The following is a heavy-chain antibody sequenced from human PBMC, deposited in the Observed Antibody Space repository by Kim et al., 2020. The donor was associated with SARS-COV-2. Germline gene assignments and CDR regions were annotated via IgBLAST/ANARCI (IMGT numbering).Heavy chain of an antibody. Sequence: GGSLRLSCAASGFTFSSYAMHWVRQAPGKGLEWVAVISYDGSNKYYADSVKGRFTISRDNSKNTLYLQMNSLRAEDTAVYYCARDRPLSDSSGYTAPGGGFQHWGQGTLVTVSS. J-gene: IGHJ1*01. CDR3: ARDRPLSDSSGYTAPGGGFQH. V-gene: IGHV3-30-3*01. CDR2: ISYDGSNK. CDR1: GFTFSSYA. D-gene: IGHD3-22*01.